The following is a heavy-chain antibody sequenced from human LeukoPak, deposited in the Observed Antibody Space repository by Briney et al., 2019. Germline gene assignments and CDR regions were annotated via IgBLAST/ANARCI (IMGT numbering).Heavy chain of an antibody. CDR3: ARTACSGGSCYDAFDI. CDR1: GYTFTGYY. CDR2: INPNSGGT. Sequence: ASVKVSCKASGYTFTGYYMHWVRQAPGQGLEWMGWINPNSGGTNYAQKFQGRVTMTRDTSISTAYMELSRLRSDDTAVYYCARTACSGGSCYDAFDIWGQGTMVTVSS. J-gene: IGHJ3*02. V-gene: IGHV1-2*02. D-gene: IGHD2-15*01.